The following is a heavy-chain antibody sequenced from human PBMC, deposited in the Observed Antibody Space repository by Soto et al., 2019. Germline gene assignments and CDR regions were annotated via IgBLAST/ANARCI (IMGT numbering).Heavy chain of an antibody. CDR2: IYWDDDK. V-gene: IGHV2-5*02. J-gene: IGHJ3*02. CDR1: GFSLRSSGVG. CDR3: AHRRQSMSAFDM. Sequence: QITLKESGPTLVKPTQTLTLTCTFSGFSLRSSGVGVGWIRQPPGKALEWLALIYWDDDKLYSPSLKSRLSITPDTSKNQVVLSMTNMDPMDTATYSCAHRRQSMSAFDMWGQGTMVIVSS. D-gene: IGHD4-4*01.